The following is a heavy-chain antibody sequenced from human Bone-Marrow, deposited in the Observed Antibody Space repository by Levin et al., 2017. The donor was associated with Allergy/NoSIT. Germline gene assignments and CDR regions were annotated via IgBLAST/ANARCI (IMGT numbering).Heavy chain of an antibody. Sequence: ASVKVSCKVSGYTLTELSMHWVRQAPGKGLEWMGGFDPEDGDTLYAQKFQGRVTMTEDTSTDTAYIELSGLSPEDTAVYYCATVSGSGYYYFDYWGQGTLVTVSS. CDR3: ATVSGSGYYYFDY. V-gene: IGHV1-24*01. D-gene: IGHD5-12*01. J-gene: IGHJ4*02. CDR2: FDPEDGDT. CDR1: GYTLTELS.